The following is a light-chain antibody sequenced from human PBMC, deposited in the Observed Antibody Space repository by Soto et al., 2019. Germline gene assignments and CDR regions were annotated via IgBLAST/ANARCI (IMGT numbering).Light chain of an antibody. J-gene: IGKJ3*01. CDR2: DTS. CDR3: QQYNNWPPFT. V-gene: IGKV3-15*01. CDR1: QSVSSN. Sequence: EIVMTQSPATLSVSPGERATLSCRAGQSVSSNLAWYQQKPGQAPRLLIYDTSTRATGIPVRFSGSGSGTEFTLTICSLQSEDFAVYYCQQYNNWPPFTFGPGTKVDIK.